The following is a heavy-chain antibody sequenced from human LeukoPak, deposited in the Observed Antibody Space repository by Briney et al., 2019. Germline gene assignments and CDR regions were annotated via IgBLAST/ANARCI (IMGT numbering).Heavy chain of an antibody. J-gene: IGHJ4*02. CDR2: LSGSGSSA. V-gene: IGHV3-23*01. CDR3: AKGSYYDSSGSFYFDY. Sequence: PGGSLRLSCAASGFTFSTYAMSWVRQAPGKGLEWVSGLSGSGSSAYYADSVKGRFTISRDNSKNTLYLQMNSLRPEDTAVYYCAKGSYYDSSGSFYFDYWGQGTLVTVSS. D-gene: IGHD3-22*01. CDR1: GFTFSTYA.